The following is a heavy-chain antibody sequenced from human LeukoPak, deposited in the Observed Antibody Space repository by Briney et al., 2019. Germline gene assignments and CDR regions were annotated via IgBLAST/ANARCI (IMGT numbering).Heavy chain of an antibody. D-gene: IGHD5-24*01. CDR3: ARGGNNYVHFDY. Sequence: GGSLRLSCAASGFTFSIDCMNWVRQAPGRGLEWVASIKQDGSQKFYVDSVKGRFTISRDNAENSLYLQMNSLRAEDKAVYYCARGGNNYVHFDYWGQGTLVTVSS. V-gene: IGHV3-7*04. CDR1: GFTFSIDC. CDR2: IKQDGSQK. J-gene: IGHJ4*02.